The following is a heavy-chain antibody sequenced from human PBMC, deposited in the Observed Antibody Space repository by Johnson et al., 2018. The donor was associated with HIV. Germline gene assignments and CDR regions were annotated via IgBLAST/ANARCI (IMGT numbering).Heavy chain of an antibody. D-gene: IGHD5/OR15-5a*01. V-gene: IGHV3-30-3*01. Sequence: QVQLVESGGGVVQPGGSLRLSCAASGFTFSSYAMHWVRQAPGKGLEWVAVISYDGSNKYYVDSVKGRFTISRDNSKNTLYLQMNSLGAEDTAVYYCAREMPGPNLRQTDAFDIWGQGTVVTVSS. CDR3: AREMPGPNLRQTDAFDI. CDR2: ISYDGSNK. CDR1: GFTFSSYA. J-gene: IGHJ3*02.